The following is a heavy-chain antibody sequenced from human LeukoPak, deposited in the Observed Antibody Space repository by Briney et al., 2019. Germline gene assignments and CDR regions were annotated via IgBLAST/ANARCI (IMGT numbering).Heavy chain of an antibody. D-gene: IGHD3-22*01. J-gene: IGHJ6*03. CDR2: INHSGST. Sequence: KPSETLSLTCAVYGGSFSGYYWSWIRQPPGKGLEWIGEINHSGSTNYNPSLKSRVTISVDTSKNQFSLKLSSVTAADTAVYYCARCTYYYDSSGYYYGRYYYYYMDVWGKGTTVTVSS. CDR1: GGSFSGYY. CDR3: ARCTYYYDSSGYYYGRYYYYYMDV. V-gene: IGHV4-34*01.